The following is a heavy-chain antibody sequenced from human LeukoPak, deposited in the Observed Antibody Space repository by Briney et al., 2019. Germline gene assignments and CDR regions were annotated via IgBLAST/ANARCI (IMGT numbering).Heavy chain of an antibody. J-gene: IGHJ3*02. Sequence: GGSLRLSCAASGFTFSSYGMHWVRQAPGKGLEWVAVISYDGRNKYYADSAKGRFTISRDNSKNTLYLQMNSLRTEDTAVYYCAKVAAVAGMKAFDIWGQGTMVTVSS. CDR3: AKVAAVAGMKAFDI. CDR2: ISYDGRNK. D-gene: IGHD6-19*01. CDR1: GFTFSSYG. V-gene: IGHV3-30*18.